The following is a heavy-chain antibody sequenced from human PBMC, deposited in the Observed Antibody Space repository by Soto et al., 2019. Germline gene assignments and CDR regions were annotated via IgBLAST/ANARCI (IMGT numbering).Heavy chain of an antibody. Sequence: PGESLKISIKGSGYIFTSYWISWVRQMPGKCLEWMGRIDPSDSYTNYSPSFQGHVTISADKSISTAYLQWSSLKASDTAMYYCARQQYSSGWLYYYYGMDVWGQGTTVTVYS. CDR3: ARQQYSSGWLYYYYGMDV. CDR2: IDPSDSYT. D-gene: IGHD6-19*01. J-gene: IGHJ6*02. V-gene: IGHV5-10-1*01. CDR1: GYIFTSYW.